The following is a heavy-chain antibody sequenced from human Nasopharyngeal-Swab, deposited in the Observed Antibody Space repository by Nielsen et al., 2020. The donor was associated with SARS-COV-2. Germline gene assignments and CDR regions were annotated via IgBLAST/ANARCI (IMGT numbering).Heavy chain of an antibody. CDR1: GYTFTSYG. CDR3: AKKKVAARGAEFFQH. J-gene: IGHJ1*01. D-gene: IGHD6-19*01. V-gene: IGHV1-18*01. CDR2: ISAYNGNT. Sequence: VSVKVSCKASGYTFTSYGISWVRQAPGQGLEWMGWISAYNGNTNYAQKFQGRVTMTRDTSISTAYMELSSLRSEDTAVYYCAKKKVAARGAEFFQHWGQGTLVTVSS.